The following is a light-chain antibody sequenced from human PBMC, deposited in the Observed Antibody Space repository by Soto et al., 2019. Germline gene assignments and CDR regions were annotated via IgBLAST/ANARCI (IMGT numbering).Light chain of an antibody. CDR3: QQTNTFLPLT. J-gene: IGKJ4*01. CDR2: FAS. CDR1: QGMINW. V-gene: IGKV1-12*01. Sequence: DIQMTHSPSSVSASVGDRVTITCRASQGMINWLAWYQQQPWKAPKLLMYFASSLQSVVPSRFSGGGSGTHFTLIISSLQPEDFATYYCQQTNTFLPLTFGGGTKVEI.